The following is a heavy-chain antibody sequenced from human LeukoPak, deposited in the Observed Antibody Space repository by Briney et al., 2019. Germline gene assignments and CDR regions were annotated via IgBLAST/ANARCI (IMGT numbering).Heavy chain of an antibody. CDR1: GFTFSSYG. J-gene: IGHJ6*03. D-gene: IGHD4-17*01. Sequence: GGSLRLSCAASGFTFSSYGMHWVRQAPGKGLEWVAVISDDGSNKYYADSVKGRFTISRDNSKNTLHLQMNSLRAEDTAVYYCAKERSTVTRYYYYYYMDVWGKGTTVTISS. CDR3: AKERSTVTRYYYYYYMDV. V-gene: IGHV3-30*18. CDR2: ISDDGSNK.